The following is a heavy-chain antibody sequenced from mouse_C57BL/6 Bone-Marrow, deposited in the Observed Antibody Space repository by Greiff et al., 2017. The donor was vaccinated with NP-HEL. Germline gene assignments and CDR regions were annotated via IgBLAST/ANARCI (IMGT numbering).Heavy chain of an antibody. D-gene: IGHD1-1*01. CDR1: GYTFTSYW. Sequence: QVQLKQPGAELVMPGASVKLSCKASGYTFTSYWMHWVKQRPGQGLEWIGEIDPSDSYTNYNQKFKGKSTLTVDKSSSTAYMQLSSLTSEDSAVYYCAISSSFAYWGQGTLVTVSA. J-gene: IGHJ3*01. V-gene: IGHV1-69*01. CDR2: IDPSDSYT. CDR3: AISSSFAY.